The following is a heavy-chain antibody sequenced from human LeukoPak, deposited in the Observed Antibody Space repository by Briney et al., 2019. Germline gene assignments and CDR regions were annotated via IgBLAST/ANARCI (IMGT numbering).Heavy chain of an antibody. Sequence: GASLKISCKASGYSFTSYWIGWVRPMRGKGLEWMGIIDPSDSETRSTPFFQGQVTISVDKSLTTADLQWNSLKASDTAMYYWARQTAMGRSGDYWGQGTLVTVSS. CDR1: GYSFTSYW. V-gene: IGHV5-51*01. CDR3: ARQTAMGRSGDY. D-gene: IGHD5-18*01. J-gene: IGHJ4*02. CDR2: IDPSDSET.